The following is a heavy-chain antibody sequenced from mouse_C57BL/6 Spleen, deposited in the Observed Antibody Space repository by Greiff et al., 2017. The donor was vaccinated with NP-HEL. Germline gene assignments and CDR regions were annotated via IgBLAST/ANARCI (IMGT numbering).Heavy chain of an antibody. Sequence: VQLQQSGAELVKPGASVKMSCKASGYTFTSYWITWVKQRPGQGLEWIGDIYPGSGSTNYNEKFKSKATLTVDTSSSTSYMQLRSLTSEYSAVYYCASWNFYFDYWGQGTTLTVSS. J-gene: IGHJ2*01. V-gene: IGHV1-55*01. CDR2: IYPGSGST. CDR3: ASWNFYFDY. CDR1: GYTFTSYW.